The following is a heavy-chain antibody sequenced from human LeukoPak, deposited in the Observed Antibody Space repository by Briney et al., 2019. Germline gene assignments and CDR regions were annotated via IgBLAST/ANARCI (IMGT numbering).Heavy chain of an antibody. CDR2: ISADGGST. V-gene: IGHV3-43*02. D-gene: IGHD1-1*01. J-gene: IGHJ4*02. Sequence: PGGSLRLSRVASGFNFDDSVMHWVRQAPGEGLEWVSLISADGGSTFSADSVKGRFSISRDNSKNSLYLQMNSLRSEDTAMYYCAMESEKFENWGQGTLVTVSS. CDR1: GFNFDDSV. CDR3: AMESEKFEN.